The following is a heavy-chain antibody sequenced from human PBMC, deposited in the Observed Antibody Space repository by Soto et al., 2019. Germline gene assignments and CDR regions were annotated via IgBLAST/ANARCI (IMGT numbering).Heavy chain of an antibody. V-gene: IGHV4-34*01. CDR2: VNHSGAT. Sequence: SETLSLTCAVYGGSFSVYYWTWIRQPPGKGLEWIGEVNHSGATNSNPSLKSRVAISVDRSKNQFSLKLSSVTAADTAVYYCARLAARVAARSWFDPWGQGTLVTVSS. J-gene: IGHJ5*02. CDR3: ARLAARVAARSWFDP. D-gene: IGHD6-6*01. CDR1: GGSFSVYY.